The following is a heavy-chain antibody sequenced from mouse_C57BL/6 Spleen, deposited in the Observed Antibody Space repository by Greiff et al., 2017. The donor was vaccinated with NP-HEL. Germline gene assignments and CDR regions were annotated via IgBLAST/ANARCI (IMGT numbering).Heavy chain of an antibody. CDR1: GYAFSSYW. D-gene: IGHD1-2*01. CDR2: IYPGDGDT. V-gene: IGHV1-80*01. Sequence: VQLQQSGAELVKPGASVKISCKASGYAFSSYWMNWVKQRPGKGLEWIGQIYPGDGDTNYNGKFKGKATLTADKSSSTAYMQLSSLTSEDSAVYFCARERRSTAPAPWYFDVWGTGTTVTVSS. J-gene: IGHJ1*03. CDR3: ARERRSTAPAPWYFDV.